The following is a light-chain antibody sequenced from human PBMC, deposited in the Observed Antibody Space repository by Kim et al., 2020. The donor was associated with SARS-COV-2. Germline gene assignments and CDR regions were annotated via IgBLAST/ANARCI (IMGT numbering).Light chain of an antibody. CDR3: QQYAYWRA. Sequence: SLSPGETATLSCRASQSISSNLAWYQQKPGQAPRVLIYGASARATGIPARFSGSGSGTEFTLTISNLQSEDFAVYYCQQYAYWRAFGQGTRLEIK. J-gene: IGKJ5*01. CDR2: GAS. V-gene: IGKV3-15*01. CDR1: QSISSN.